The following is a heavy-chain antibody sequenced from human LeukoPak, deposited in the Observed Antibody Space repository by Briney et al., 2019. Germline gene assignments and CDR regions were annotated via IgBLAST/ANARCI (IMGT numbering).Heavy chain of an antibody. CDR2: ISAYNGNT. Sequence: ASVKVSCKASGYTFTSYGISWVRQAPGQGLEWMGWISAYNGNTNYAQKLQGRVTMTTDTSTSTAYMELRSLRSDDTAVYYCARDQGYCSSTSCSQGDAFDIWGQGTMVTVSS. CDR1: GYTFTSYG. D-gene: IGHD2-2*01. V-gene: IGHV1-18*01. J-gene: IGHJ3*02. CDR3: ARDQGYCSSTSCSQGDAFDI.